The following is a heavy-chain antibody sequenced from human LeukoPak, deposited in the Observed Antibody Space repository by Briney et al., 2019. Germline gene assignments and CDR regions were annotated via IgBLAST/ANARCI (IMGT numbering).Heavy chain of an antibody. CDR3: ARGPPACSSTSCYAD. Sequence: GGSLRLSCTASGFTFNGYSMNWVRQAPGKGLEWVSSISTSSSYIYYADSVKGRFTISRDNAKNSLYLQMNSLRAEDTAVYYCARGPPACSSTSCYADWGQGTLVTVSS. CDR2: ISTSSSYI. CDR1: GFTFNGYS. V-gene: IGHV3-21*01. J-gene: IGHJ4*02. D-gene: IGHD2-2*01.